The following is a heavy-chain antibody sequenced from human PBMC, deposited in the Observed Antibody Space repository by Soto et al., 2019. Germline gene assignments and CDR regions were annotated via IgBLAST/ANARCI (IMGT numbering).Heavy chain of an antibody. CDR2: INPNSGGT. J-gene: IGHJ4*02. Sequence: ASVKVSCKASGYTFTGYYMHWVRQAPGQGLEWMGWINPNSGGTNYAQKFQGRVTMTRDTSISTAYMELSRLRSDDTAVYYCARGGVLGTYYDILTGPLDYWGQGTLV. D-gene: IGHD3-9*01. CDR3: ARGGVLGTYYDILTGPLDY. CDR1: GYTFTGYY. V-gene: IGHV1-2*02.